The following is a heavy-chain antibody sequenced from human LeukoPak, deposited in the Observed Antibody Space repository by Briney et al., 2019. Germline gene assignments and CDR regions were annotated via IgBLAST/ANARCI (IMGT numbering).Heavy chain of an antibody. V-gene: IGHV4-34*01. J-gene: IGHJ4*02. CDR1: GGSFSGYY. D-gene: IGHD3-10*01. CDR2: INHSGST. Sequence: SETLSLTCAVYGGSFSGYYWSWIRQPPGKGLEWNGEINHSGSTNYNPSLKSRVTISVDTSKNQFSLKLSSVTAADTAVYYCARGHGSGSFDYWGQGTLVTVSS. CDR3: ARGHGSGSFDY.